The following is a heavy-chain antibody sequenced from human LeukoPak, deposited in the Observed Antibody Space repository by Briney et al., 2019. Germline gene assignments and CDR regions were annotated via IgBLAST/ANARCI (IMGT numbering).Heavy chain of an antibody. V-gene: IGHV1-69*02. D-gene: IGHD3-22*01. CDR3: AAALIYYYDTCVYPFRDY. Sequence: GASVKVSCKISGGTFSNYSISWVRQAPGHGLEWQGRVVPVLHMSNYAQQFEDKVTVTADNSATTVYMELSNLRSEDTALYFCAAALIYYYDTCVYPFRDYWGQGTLVTVSS. CDR2: VVPVLHMS. CDR1: GGTFSNYS. J-gene: IGHJ4*02.